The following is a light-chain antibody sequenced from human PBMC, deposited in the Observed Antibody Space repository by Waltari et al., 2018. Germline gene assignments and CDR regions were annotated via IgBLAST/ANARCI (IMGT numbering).Light chain of an antibody. CDR3: CSFTSSSTWV. CDR1: TSDLGGYNY. J-gene: IGLJ3*02. Sequence: QSALTQPASVSGSPGQSLTISCTGTTSDLGGYNYVSWYQQHPGKAPKLLIYDVNSRPSGVSNRFSGSKSGNMASLIISGLQAEDEADYYCCSFTSSSTWVFGGGTKLTVL. CDR2: DVN. V-gene: IGLV2-14*01.